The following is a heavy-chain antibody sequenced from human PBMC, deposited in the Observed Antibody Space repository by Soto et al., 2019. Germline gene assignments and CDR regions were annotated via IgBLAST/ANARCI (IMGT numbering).Heavy chain of an antibody. D-gene: IGHD3-3*01. J-gene: IGHJ6*02. CDR3: ARTRSRVVSRDFWSGYPRSGMDV. CDR1: GFTFSSYS. CDR2: ISSSSSTI. V-gene: IGHV3-48*02. Sequence: GGSLRLSCAASGFTFSSYSMNWVRQAPGKGLEWVSYISSSSSTIYYADSVKGRFTISRDNAKNSLYLQMNSLRDEDTAVYYCARTRSRVVSRDFWSGYPRSGMDVWGQGTTVTVSS.